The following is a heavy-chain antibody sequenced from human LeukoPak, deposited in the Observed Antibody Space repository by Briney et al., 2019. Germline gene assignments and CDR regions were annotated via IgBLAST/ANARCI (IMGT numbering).Heavy chain of an antibody. J-gene: IGHJ4*02. CDR2: INHSGST. CDR1: GGSFSGYY. Sequence: SETLSLTCAVYGGSFSGYYWSWIRQPPGKGLEWIGGINHSGSTNYNPPLKSRVAISVDTSKNQFSLKLSSVTAADTAVYYCAIELGYCSSTRCYIDYWGQGTLVTVSS. CDR3: AIELGYCSSTRCYIDY. V-gene: IGHV4-34*01. D-gene: IGHD2-2*02.